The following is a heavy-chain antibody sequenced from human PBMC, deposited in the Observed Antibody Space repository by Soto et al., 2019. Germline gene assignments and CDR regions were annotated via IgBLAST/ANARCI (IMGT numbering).Heavy chain of an antibody. CDR3: ARGGKTTVTTGDLYYYYYYMDV. J-gene: IGHJ6*03. V-gene: IGHV4-59*12. CDR2: IYYSGST. D-gene: IGHD4-17*01. CDR1: GGSISSYY. Sequence: QVQLQESGPGLVKPSETLSLTCTVSGGSISSYYWSWIRQPPGKGLEWIGYIYYSGSTNYNPSLKSRATISVDTSKNRFSLKLSSVTAADTAVYYCARGGKTTVTTGDLYYYYYYMDVWGKGTTVTVSS.